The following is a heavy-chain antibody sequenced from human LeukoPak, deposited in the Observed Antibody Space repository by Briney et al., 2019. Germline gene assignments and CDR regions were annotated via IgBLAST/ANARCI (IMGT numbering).Heavy chain of an antibody. CDR1: GYYFEDYG. D-gene: IGHD2-21*02. CDR2: IIWSDGRT. J-gene: IGHJ4*02. Sequence: GGSLRLSCVVSGYYFEDYGMSWVRHGPGKGLEWVSSIIWSDGRTGYADSVKGRFTISRDNAKNSHYLQMNSLRAEDTAFYYCTRGGPAYCGADCYDFDYWGQGSLVTVSS. CDR3: TRGGPAYCGADCYDFDY. V-gene: IGHV3-20*04.